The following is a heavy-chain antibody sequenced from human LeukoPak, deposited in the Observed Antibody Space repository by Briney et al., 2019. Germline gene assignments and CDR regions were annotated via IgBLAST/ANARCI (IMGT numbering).Heavy chain of an antibody. D-gene: IGHD3-10*01. V-gene: IGHV3-64*01. CDR1: GFTFSSYA. Sequence: GGSLRLSCAASGFTFSSYAMHWVRQAPGKGLEYVSAICSNGGSTYYANSVKGRFTISRDNSKNTLYLQMGSLRAEDMAVYYCARGPSQAMVRIFDYWGQGTLVTVSS. J-gene: IGHJ4*02. CDR3: ARGPSQAMVRIFDY. CDR2: ICSNGGST.